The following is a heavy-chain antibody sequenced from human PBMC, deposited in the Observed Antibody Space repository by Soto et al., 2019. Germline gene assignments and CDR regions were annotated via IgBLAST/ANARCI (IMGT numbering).Heavy chain of an antibody. CDR1: GFAFSSYA. CDR3: VRDIVVVVATSDY. Sequence: GGSLRLSCSASGFAFSSYAMHWVRQAPGKGLEYVSSINTNGGTPYYADSVKGRFTISRDNSKNTLYLQMSSLRSEDTAVYYCVRDIVVVVATSDYWGQGTLVTVSS. V-gene: IGHV3-64D*06. CDR2: INTNGGTP. D-gene: IGHD2-21*01. J-gene: IGHJ4*02.